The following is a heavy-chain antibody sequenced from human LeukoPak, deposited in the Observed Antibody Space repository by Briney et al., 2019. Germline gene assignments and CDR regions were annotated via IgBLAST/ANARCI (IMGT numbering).Heavy chain of an antibody. CDR3: ARTMVRGVPYYFDY. D-gene: IGHD3-10*01. CDR1: GHTFTSYY. CDR2: INPSGGST. Sequence: GASVKVSCKASGHTFTSYYMHWVRRAPGQGLEWMGIINPSGGSTSYAQKFQGRVTITADESTSTAYMELSSLRSEDTAVYYCARTMVRGVPYYFDYWGQGTLVTVSS. J-gene: IGHJ4*02. V-gene: IGHV1-46*01.